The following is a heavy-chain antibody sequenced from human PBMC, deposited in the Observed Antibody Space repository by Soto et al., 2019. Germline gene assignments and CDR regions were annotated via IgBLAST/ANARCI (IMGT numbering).Heavy chain of an antibody. CDR1: GYTFTDYY. CDR3: ARDRIPATDTGVYYYGMDV. CDR2: INPNNGGT. Sequence: ASVKVSCEASGYTFTDYYLHWVRQAPGQGLEWMGWINPNNGGTNYAQKFQGRVTMTRDTSVNTAYMELSRLRYDDTAVYFCARDRIPATDTGVYYYGMDVWGLGTTVTVSS. J-gene: IGHJ6*02. V-gene: IGHV1-2*02. D-gene: IGHD6-25*01.